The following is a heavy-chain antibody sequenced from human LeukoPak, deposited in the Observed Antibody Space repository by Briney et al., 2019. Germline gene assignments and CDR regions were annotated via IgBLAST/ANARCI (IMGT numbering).Heavy chain of an antibody. V-gene: IGHV3-23*01. CDR1: GFTFSSYA. Sequence: PGGSLRLSCAASGFTFSSYAMSWVRQAPGKGLEWVSAISGSGGSTYYADSVKGRFTISRDNGKNSAFLQMNSLRAEDTARYYCVKDCSADTCSPTPFHYWGQGILVTVSS. CDR3: VKDCSADTCSPTPFHY. J-gene: IGHJ4*02. D-gene: IGHD2-15*01. CDR2: ISGSGGST.